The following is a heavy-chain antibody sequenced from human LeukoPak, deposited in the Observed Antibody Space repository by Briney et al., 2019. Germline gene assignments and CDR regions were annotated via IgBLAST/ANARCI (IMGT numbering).Heavy chain of an antibody. Sequence: PGGFLRLSCAASGFTFSSYGMHWVRQAPGKGLEWVAVISYDGSNKYYADSVKGRFTISRDNSKNTLYLQMNSLRAEDTAVYYCAKDGLATVNLYFQHWGQGTLVTVSS. J-gene: IGHJ1*01. V-gene: IGHV3-30*18. D-gene: IGHD4-17*01. CDR1: GFTFSSYG. CDR2: ISYDGSNK. CDR3: AKDGLATVNLYFQH.